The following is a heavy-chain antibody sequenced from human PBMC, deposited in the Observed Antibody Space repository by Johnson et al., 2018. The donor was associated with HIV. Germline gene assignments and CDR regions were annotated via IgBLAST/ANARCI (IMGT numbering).Heavy chain of an antibody. V-gene: IGHV3-20*04. Sequence: VQLVESGGGVVQPGGSLRLSCAASGFTFSSYGMSWVRQAPGKGLEWVSGINWNGGSTGYADSVKGRFTISRDNAKNTLYLQMNSLRAEDTAVYYCAKDPIKRQLVRDDAFDIWGQGTMVTVSS. CDR2: INWNGGST. D-gene: IGHD6-13*01. CDR1: GFTFSSYG. J-gene: IGHJ3*02. CDR3: AKDPIKRQLVRDDAFDI.